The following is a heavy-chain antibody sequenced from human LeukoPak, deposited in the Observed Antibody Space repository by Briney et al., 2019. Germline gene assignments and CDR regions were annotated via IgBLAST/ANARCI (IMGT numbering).Heavy chain of an antibody. CDR3: ARRYSSSWNNWFDP. V-gene: IGHV4-39*01. CDR1: GGSISSSSYY. CDR2: IYYSGST. Sequence: PSETLSLTCTVSGGSISSSSYYWGWIRQPPGKGLEGIGSIYYSGSTNDNPSLKSQVTISVDTSKNQFFLKVRSVTAADTAVYYCARRYSSSWNNWFDPWGQGTLVTVSS. D-gene: IGHD6-13*01. J-gene: IGHJ5*02.